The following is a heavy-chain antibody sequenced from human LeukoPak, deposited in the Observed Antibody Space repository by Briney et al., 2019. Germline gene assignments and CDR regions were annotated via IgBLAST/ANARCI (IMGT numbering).Heavy chain of an antibody. D-gene: IGHD1-1*01. V-gene: IGHV3-23*01. CDR2: ISGSGGST. CDR3: AKAGQLEPQIYYYMDV. CDR1: GFTFSSYG. J-gene: IGHJ6*03. Sequence: GGSLRLSCAASGFTFSSYGMSWVRQAPGKGLEWVSAISGSGGSTYYADSVKGRFTISRDNSKNTLYLQMNSLRAEDTAVYYCAKAGQLEPQIYYYMDVWGKGTTVTISS.